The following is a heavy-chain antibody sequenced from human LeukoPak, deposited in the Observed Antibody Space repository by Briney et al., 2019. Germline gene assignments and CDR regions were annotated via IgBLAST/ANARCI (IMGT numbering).Heavy chain of an antibody. CDR3: ARALSRGWYHYYYYYMDV. V-gene: IGHV3-53*01. Sequence: PGGSLRLSCAASGFTVSRNYMSWVRQAPGKGLEWVSVIYSGGSTYYADSVKGRFTISRDNSKNTLYLQMNSLRAEDTAVYYCARALSRGWYHYYYYYMDVWGKGTTVTISS. CDR1: GFTVSRNY. D-gene: IGHD6-19*01. CDR2: IYSGGST. J-gene: IGHJ6*03.